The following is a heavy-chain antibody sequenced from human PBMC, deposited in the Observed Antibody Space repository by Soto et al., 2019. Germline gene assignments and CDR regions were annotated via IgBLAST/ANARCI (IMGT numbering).Heavy chain of an antibody. D-gene: IGHD2-21*01. Sequence: LRLSWAASGFTFDAYWMNWVRQSPGKWPECLSGINSDGTISSYADSVKGRFTISRDNARNTLSLQMNSLRADDTAVYYCARLSGDHSAFFSYGMDAWGQGTTVTVSS. CDR3: ARLSGDHSAFFSYGMDA. CDR1: GFTFDAYW. V-gene: IGHV3-74*01. CDR2: INSDGTIS. J-gene: IGHJ6*02.